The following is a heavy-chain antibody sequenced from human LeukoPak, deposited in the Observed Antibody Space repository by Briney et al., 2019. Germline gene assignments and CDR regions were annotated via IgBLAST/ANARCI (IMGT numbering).Heavy chain of an antibody. J-gene: IGHJ4*02. Sequence: GGSLRLSCAASGFTFSTYNMNWVRQAPGKGLEWVYYADSVKGRFTISRDNAKNSLYLQMNSLRDEGTAVYYCARDPPFGSGRTFDYWGQGTLVTVSS. CDR3: ARDPPFGSGRTFDY. V-gene: IGHV3-48*02. D-gene: IGHD3-10*01. CDR1: GFTFSTYN.